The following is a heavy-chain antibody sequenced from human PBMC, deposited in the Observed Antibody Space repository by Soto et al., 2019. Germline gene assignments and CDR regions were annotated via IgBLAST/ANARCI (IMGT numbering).Heavy chain of an antibody. CDR1: GFTFSSYA. V-gene: IGHV3-64*01. CDR2: ISSDGGST. Sequence: EVQLVESGGGLVQPGGSLRLSCAASGFTFSSYAMHWVRQAPGKGLEYVSAISSDGGSTYYANSVQGRFTISRDNSKGTLYLHMGSLRLEYMAVYYGARARRQAIRRYPYFDSWGQGSMVTVSS. D-gene: IGHD2-21*01. CDR3: ARARRQAIRRYPYFDS. J-gene: IGHJ4*02.